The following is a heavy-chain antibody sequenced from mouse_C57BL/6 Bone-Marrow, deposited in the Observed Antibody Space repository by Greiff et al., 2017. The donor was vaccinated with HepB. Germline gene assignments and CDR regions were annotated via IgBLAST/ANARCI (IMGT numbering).Heavy chain of an antibody. V-gene: IGHV2-2*01. CDR3: ARKGITTVVADAMDY. CDR2: IWSGGST. Sequence: VQLVESGPGLVQPSQSLSITCTVSGFSLTSYGVHWVRQSPGKGLEWLGVIWSGGSTDYNAAFISRLSISKDNSKSQVFFKMNSLQADDTAIYYCARKGITTVVADAMDYWGQGTSVTVSS. D-gene: IGHD1-1*01. J-gene: IGHJ4*01. CDR1: GFSLTSYG.